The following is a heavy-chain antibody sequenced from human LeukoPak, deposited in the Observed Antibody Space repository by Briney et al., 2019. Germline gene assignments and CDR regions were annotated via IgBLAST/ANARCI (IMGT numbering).Heavy chain of an antibody. D-gene: IGHD3-9*01. CDR1: GGTFSSYA. Sequence: ASVKVSCKASGGTFSSYAISWVRQAPEQGLEWMGGIIPIFGTANYAQKFQGRVTITADESTSTAYMELSSLRSEDTAVYYCARGGPPHPDILTGYYPDDYWGQGTLVTVSS. CDR2: IIPIFGTA. J-gene: IGHJ4*02. CDR3: ARGGPPHPDILTGYYPDDY. V-gene: IGHV1-69*13.